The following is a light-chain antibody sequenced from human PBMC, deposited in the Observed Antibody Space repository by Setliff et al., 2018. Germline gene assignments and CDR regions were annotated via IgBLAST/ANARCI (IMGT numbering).Light chain of an antibody. CDR1: QDMSSY. Sequence: DIQLTQSPSSLSASVGGRVTITCRASQDMSSYLAWYQQKPGKAPKLLIYFASTLQSGVPSRFSGSGSGTEFTLTISSLQPEDFATYYCQQLNSYPALTFGGGTKVDIK. CDR3: QQLNSYPALT. J-gene: IGKJ4*01. CDR2: FAS. V-gene: IGKV1-9*01.